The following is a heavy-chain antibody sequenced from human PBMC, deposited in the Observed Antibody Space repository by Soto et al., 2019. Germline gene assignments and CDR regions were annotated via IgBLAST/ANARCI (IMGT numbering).Heavy chain of an antibody. D-gene: IGHD3-22*01. CDR2: ISYDGSNK. Sequence: ESGGGVVQPGRSLRLSCAASGFTFSSYGMHWVRQAPGKGLEWVAVISYDGSNKYYADSVKGRFTISRDNSKNTLYLQMNSLRAEDTAIYYCTYYYDSSGYAFEYWGQGTLVTVSS. CDR3: TYYYDSSGYAFEY. CDR1: GFTFSSYG. J-gene: IGHJ4*02. V-gene: IGHV3-30*03.